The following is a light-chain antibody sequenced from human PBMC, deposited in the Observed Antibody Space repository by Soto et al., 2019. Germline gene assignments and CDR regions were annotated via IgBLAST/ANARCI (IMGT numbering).Light chain of an antibody. CDR2: GAS. CDR1: QNIRAW. J-gene: IGKJ1*01. Sequence: DVLMTKSPSTLSASVGDRVTITCRASQNIRAWLAWYQHKPGKAPKLLIYGASTLENGVPSKFSGSGSGTEFSLTITNLQPDDIGTYYCQQYLSTRTFGQGTKVEVK. CDR3: QQYLSTRT. V-gene: IGKV1-5*03.